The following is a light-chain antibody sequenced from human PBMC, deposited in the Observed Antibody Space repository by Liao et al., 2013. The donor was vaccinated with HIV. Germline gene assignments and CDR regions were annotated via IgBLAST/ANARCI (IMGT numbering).Light chain of an antibody. CDR3: QAWDSSVV. J-gene: IGLJ2*01. CDR1: NIGGKS. CDR2: QDN. V-gene: IGLV3-21*01. Sequence: SYVLTQPPSVSVAPGKTATITCGGNNIGGKSVHWYQQRPGQAPVLVIYQDNKRPSGIPERFSGSNSGNTATLTISGTQAMDEADYYCQAWDSSVVFGGGTKLTVL.